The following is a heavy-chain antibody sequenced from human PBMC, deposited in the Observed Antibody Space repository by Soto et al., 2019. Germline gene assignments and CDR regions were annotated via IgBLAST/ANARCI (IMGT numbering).Heavy chain of an antibody. Sequence: PSEPPSITCAGYDGSFSGYNWSWIRQPPVKGLEWIGEINHSGSTNSNPSLKSRVTISVDTSKNQFSLKLSSVTAADTAVYYCARVMILWFGELDYYYYYGMDVWGQGTTVTVS. D-gene: IGHD3-10*01. CDR2: INHSGST. J-gene: IGHJ6*02. CDR3: ARVMILWFGELDYYYYYGMDV. V-gene: IGHV4-34*01. CDR1: DGSFSGYN.